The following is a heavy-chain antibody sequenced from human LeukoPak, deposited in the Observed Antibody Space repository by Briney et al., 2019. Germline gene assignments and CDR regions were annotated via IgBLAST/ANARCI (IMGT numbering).Heavy chain of an antibody. CDR2: IKQDGSTK. CDR3: ARIGYSSSCTDF. V-gene: IGHV3-7*03. CDR1: GFTFSSYW. Sequence: PGGSLRLSCVASGFTFSSYWMSWFRQAPGKGLEWVANIKQDGSTKYYVDSVKGRLIISRDNAKNSLYLQMNSLRAEDTAMYHRARIGYSSSCTDFWGQGTLVTVSS. J-gene: IGHJ4*02. D-gene: IGHD6-13*01.